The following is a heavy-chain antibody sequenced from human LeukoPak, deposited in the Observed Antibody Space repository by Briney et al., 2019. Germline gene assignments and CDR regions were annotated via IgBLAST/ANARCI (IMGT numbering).Heavy chain of an antibody. Sequence: ASVKVSCKASGGTFSSYAISWVRQAPGQGLEWMGGIIPIFGTANYAQKFQGRVTMTRDMSTSTVYMELSSLRSEDTAVYYCASAYSSSSSGPYYYYYMDVWGKGTTVTVSS. CDR3: ASAYSSSSSGPYYYYYMDV. D-gene: IGHD6-6*01. J-gene: IGHJ6*03. V-gene: IGHV1-69*05. CDR1: GGTFSSYA. CDR2: IIPIFGTA.